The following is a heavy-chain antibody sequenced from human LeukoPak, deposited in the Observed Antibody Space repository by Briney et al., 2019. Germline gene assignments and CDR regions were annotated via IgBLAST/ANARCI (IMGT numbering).Heavy chain of an antibody. J-gene: IGHJ6*03. Sequence: PGGSLRLSCAASGFTFSSYGMYWVRQAPGKGLDWVAVIWYDGSHKSYANSVKGRFTISRDNPKNILYLQKNSLRADDTAVYYCARDRGYSSSWSFGKHYYMDVWGKGTTVTVSS. CDR3: ARDRGYSSSWSFGKHYYMDV. D-gene: IGHD6-13*01. V-gene: IGHV3-33*07. CDR1: GFTFSSYG. CDR2: IWYDGSHK.